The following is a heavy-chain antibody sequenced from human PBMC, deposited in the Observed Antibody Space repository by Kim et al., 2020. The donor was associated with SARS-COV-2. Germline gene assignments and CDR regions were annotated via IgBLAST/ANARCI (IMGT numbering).Heavy chain of an antibody. D-gene: IGHD2-15*01. CDR2: INSDGSST. V-gene: IGHV3-74*01. Sequence: GGSLRLSCAASGFTFTSYWMHWVRQAPGKGLVWVSRINSDGSSTTYADSVKGRFTISRDNAKNTLYLQMKRLGAEDTAVYFCARNRVGDCSSGSCLHWFDPWGQGTLVTVSS. CDR1: GFTFTSYW. J-gene: IGHJ5*02. CDR3: ARNRVGDCSSGSCLHWFDP.